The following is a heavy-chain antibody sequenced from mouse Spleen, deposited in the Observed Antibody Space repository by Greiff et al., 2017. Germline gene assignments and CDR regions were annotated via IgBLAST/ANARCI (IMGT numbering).Heavy chain of an antibody. Sequence: EVKLQESGPGLVKPSQSLSLTCSVTGYSITSGYYWNWIRQFPGNKLEWMGYISYDGSNNYNPSLKNRISITRDTSKNQFFLKLNSVTTEDTATYYCARYGNYEGFAYWGQGTLVTVSA. CDR1: GYSITSGYY. CDR2: ISYDGSN. D-gene: IGHD2-1*01. V-gene: IGHV3-6*01. J-gene: IGHJ3*01. CDR3: ARYGNYEGFAY.